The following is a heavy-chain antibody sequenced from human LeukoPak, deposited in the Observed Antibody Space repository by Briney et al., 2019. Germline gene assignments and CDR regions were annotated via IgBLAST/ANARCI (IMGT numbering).Heavy chain of an antibody. CDR3: ARDLGSGWYDAFDI. V-gene: IGHV3-48*04. Sequence: SGGSLRLSCAASGFTFSSYSMNWVRQAPGKGLEWVSYISSSGSTIYYADSVKGRFTISRDNAKNSLYLQMNSLRAEDTAVYYCARDLGSGWYDAFDIWGQGTMVTVSS. CDR2: ISSSGSTI. CDR1: GFTFSSYS. D-gene: IGHD6-19*01. J-gene: IGHJ3*02.